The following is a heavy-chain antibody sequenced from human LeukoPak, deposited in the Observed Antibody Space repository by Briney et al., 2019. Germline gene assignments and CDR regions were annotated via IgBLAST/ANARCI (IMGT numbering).Heavy chain of an antibody. J-gene: IGHJ4*02. V-gene: IGHV3-23*01. CDR1: GFTFSSYA. CDR3: ANRERSGRDY. Sequence: GGSLRLSCAASGFTFSSYAMSWVRQAPGEGLEWVSAISGSGGSTYYADSVKGRFTISRDNSKNTLYLQMNSLRAEDTAVYYCANRERSGRDYWGQGTLVTVSS. CDR2: ISGSGGST. D-gene: IGHD1-26*01.